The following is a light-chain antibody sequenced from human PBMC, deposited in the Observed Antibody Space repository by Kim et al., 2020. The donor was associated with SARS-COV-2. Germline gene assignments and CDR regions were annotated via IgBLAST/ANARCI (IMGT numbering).Light chain of an antibody. Sequence: SPSQRATPSCGARQSVPANCLSWYQQKPGLAPRLLIYDASIRATGIPDRFSGGGSGTDFTLTISRLEPEEFAVYYCQQYGASPRTFGQGTKVDIK. CDR3: QQYGASPRT. V-gene: IGKV3D-20*01. CDR1: QSVPANC. CDR2: DAS. J-gene: IGKJ1*01.